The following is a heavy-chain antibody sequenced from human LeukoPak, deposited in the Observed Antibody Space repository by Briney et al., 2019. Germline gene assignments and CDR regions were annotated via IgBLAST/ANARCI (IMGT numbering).Heavy chain of an antibody. V-gene: IGHV1-8*02. CDR3: ARRNIRFLELDF. CDR1: GYTFNSYD. CDR2: MNPNSGNT. D-gene: IGHD3-3*01. Sequence: EASVKVSCKTSGYTFNSYDINWVRQATGQGLEWMGWMNPNSGNTGYAQKLQGRVTMTRNTSIRTAYMELSGLRPEDTAVYYCARRNIRFLELDFWGQGTLVTVSP. J-gene: IGHJ4*02.